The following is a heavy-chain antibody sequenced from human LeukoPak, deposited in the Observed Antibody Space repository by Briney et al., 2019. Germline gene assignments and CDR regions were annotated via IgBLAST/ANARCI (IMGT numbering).Heavy chain of an antibody. D-gene: IGHD1-26*01. Sequence: SETLSLTCAVYGGSFSGYYWSWIRQPPGKGLEWIGEINHSGSTNYNPSLKSRVTISVDTSKNQFSLKLSSVTAADTAVYYCATMVGAPWGQGALVTVSS. CDR2: INHSGST. V-gene: IGHV4-34*01. J-gene: IGHJ5*02. CDR1: GGSFSGYY. CDR3: ATMVGAP.